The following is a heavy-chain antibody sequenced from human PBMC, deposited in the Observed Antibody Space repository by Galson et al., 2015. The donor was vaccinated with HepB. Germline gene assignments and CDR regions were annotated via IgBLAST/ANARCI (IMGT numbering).Heavy chain of an antibody. D-gene: IGHD2-15*01. Sequence: SLRLSCAASGFTFSSYWMSWVRQAPGKGLEWVANIKQDGSEKYYVDSVKGRFTISRDNAKNSLYLQMNSLRAEDTAVYYCARDQTCSGGSCYNEYFQHWGQGTLVTVSS. J-gene: IGHJ1*01. CDR1: GFTFSSYW. CDR2: IKQDGSEK. CDR3: ARDQTCSGGSCYNEYFQH. V-gene: IGHV3-7*03.